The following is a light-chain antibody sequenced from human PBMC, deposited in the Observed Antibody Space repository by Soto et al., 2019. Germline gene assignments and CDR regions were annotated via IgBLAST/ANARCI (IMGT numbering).Light chain of an antibody. Sequence: EIVLTQSPATLSLSPGERATLSCRASQSVNNYLAWYQQKPGQAPRLLIYDTSDRASGIPARFSGSGSGTDFTLTISSLEPEDFAVFYCQQRSVWPWTFGQGTKWIS. CDR2: DTS. CDR3: QQRSVWPWT. CDR1: QSVNNY. V-gene: IGKV3-11*01. J-gene: IGKJ1*01.